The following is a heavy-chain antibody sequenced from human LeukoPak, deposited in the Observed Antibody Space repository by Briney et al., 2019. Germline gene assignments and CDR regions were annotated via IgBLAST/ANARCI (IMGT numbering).Heavy chain of an antibody. CDR2: IIPIFGTA. D-gene: IGHD2-21*02. CDR1: EGTFSSYA. Sequence: ASVKVSCKASEGTFSSYAISWVRQAPGQGLEWMGGIIPIFGTANYAQKFQGRVTITADESTSTAYMELSSLRSEDTAVYYCARGRHIVVVTAISYYYYGMDVWGQGTTVTVSS. V-gene: IGHV1-69*01. CDR3: ARGRHIVVVTAISYYYYGMDV. J-gene: IGHJ6*02.